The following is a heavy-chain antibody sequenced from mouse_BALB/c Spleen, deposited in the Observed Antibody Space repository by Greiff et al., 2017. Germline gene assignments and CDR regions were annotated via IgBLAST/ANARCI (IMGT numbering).Heavy chain of an antibody. D-gene: IGHD3-3*01. J-gene: IGHJ3*01. CDR2: IDPENGDT. CDR3: NAGGTGAY. CDR1: GFNIKDYY. V-gene: IGHV14-4*02. Sequence: EVKLQQSGAELVRSGASVKLSCTASGFNIKDYYMHWVKQRPEQGLEWIGWIDPENGDTEYAPKFQGKATMTADTSSNTAYLQLSSLTSEDTAVYYCNAGGTGAYWGQGTLVTVSA.